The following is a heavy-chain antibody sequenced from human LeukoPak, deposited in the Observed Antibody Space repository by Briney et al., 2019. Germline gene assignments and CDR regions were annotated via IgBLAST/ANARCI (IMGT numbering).Heavy chain of an antibody. CDR1: GGSISSYY. Sequence: SETLSLTCTVSGGSISSYYWSWIRQPAGAGLERIGRLHTSGSTHYNPSLKSRVTMSVDTSKNQFSLKLSSVTAADTAVYYCARDFGYGDYFFDDWGQGTLVTVSS. V-gene: IGHV4-4*07. J-gene: IGHJ4*02. D-gene: IGHD4-17*01. CDR3: ARDFGYGDYFFDD. CDR2: LHTSGST.